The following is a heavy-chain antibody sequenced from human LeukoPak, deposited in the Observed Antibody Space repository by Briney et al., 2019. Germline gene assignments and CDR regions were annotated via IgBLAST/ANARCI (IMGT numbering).Heavy chain of an antibody. D-gene: IGHD3-9*01. CDR1: GFTLSSYE. Sequence: GGSLRLSCAASGFTLSSYEMNWVRQAPGKGLEWVSYISSSGSTIYYADSVKGRFTISRDNAKNSLYLQMNSLRAEDTAVYYCAREMRDWYYDILTGRNAFDIWGQGTMVTVSS. J-gene: IGHJ3*02. V-gene: IGHV3-48*03. CDR3: AREMRDWYYDILTGRNAFDI. CDR2: ISSSGSTI.